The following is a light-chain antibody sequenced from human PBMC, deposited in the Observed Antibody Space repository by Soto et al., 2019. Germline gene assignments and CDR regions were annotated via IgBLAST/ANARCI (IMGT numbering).Light chain of an antibody. J-gene: IGKJ3*01. Sequence: DIVLTQSPGTLSLSPGERATLSCRASQSVSSTSLAWYQQKPGQAPRLLIYGTSTRATGIPDRFSGSGSGTDFTLTISRLEPEDFAVYYCQPYGSSLFTFGPGTKVDIK. V-gene: IGKV3-20*01. CDR2: GTS. CDR1: QSVSSTS. CDR3: QPYGSSLFT.